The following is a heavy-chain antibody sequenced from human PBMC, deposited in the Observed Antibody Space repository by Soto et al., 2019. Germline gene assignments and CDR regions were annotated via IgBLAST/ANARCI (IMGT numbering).Heavy chain of an antibody. Sequence: QVQLQQWGAGLVKPSETLSLTCAVSGGSFSGYYWTWIRQPPVTGLEWIGQINHSGSTNYNQSLKSGATISVDTTKRQFSMTLTSVTAADTAVYYSARDKIRGLFAYWGQGTLVTVSS. CDR3: ARDKIRGLFAY. J-gene: IGHJ4*02. V-gene: IGHV4-34*01. CDR2: INHSGST. D-gene: IGHD3-3*02. CDR1: GGSFSGYY.